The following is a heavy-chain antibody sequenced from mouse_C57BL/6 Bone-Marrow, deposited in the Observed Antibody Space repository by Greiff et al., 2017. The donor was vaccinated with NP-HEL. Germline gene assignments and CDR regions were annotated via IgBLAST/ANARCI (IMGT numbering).Heavy chain of an antibody. CDR3: ARWGTTVVGDAMDY. CDR2: IYPRSGNT. J-gene: IGHJ4*01. D-gene: IGHD1-1*01. CDR1: GYTFTSYG. Sequence: QVQLQQSGAELARPGASVKLSCKASGYTFTSYGISWVKQRTGQGLEWIGEIYPRSGNTYYNEKFKGKATLTADKSSSTAYMELRSLTSEDSAVEFGARWGTTVVGDAMDYWGQGTSVTVSS. V-gene: IGHV1-81*01.